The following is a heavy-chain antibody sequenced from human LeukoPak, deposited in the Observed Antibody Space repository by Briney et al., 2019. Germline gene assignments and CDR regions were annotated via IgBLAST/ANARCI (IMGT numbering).Heavy chain of an antibody. CDR1: GFTFSSYE. CDR2: ISSSGSTI. CDR3: ARDFGGTAARWYFDL. J-gene: IGHJ2*01. Sequence: GGSLRLSCAASGFTFSSYEMNWVRQAPGKGLEWVSYISSSGSTIYYADSVKGRLTISRDNARNSLYLQINSLRAEDTAIYYCARDFGGTAARWYFDLWGRGTLVTVSS. D-gene: IGHD6-25*01. V-gene: IGHV3-48*03.